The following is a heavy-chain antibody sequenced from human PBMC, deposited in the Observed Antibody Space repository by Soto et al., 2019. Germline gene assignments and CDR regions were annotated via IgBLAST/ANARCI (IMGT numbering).Heavy chain of an antibody. J-gene: IGHJ5*02. CDR3: ARGIATGQLDP. D-gene: IGHD2-15*01. Sequence: ASVKVSCKASGYTFTRYTMNWVRQAPGQRLEWMGWINPDNGNTKSSQKFQDRVIITRDTSASTAYMDLSSLRSEDTAVYYCARGIATGQLDPWGQGTLRTVST. CDR2: INPDNGNT. CDR1: GYTFTRYT. V-gene: IGHV1-3*01.